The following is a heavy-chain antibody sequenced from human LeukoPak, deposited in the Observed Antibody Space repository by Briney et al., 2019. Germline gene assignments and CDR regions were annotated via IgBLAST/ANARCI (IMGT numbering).Heavy chain of an antibody. D-gene: IGHD3-9*01. CDR1: GGSISSYY. J-gene: IGHJ4*02. CDR2: IYTSGST. V-gene: IGHV4-4*07. Sequence: SETLSLTCTVSGGSISSYYWSWIRQPAGKGLEWIGRIYTSGSTNYNPSVKSRVTMSVDTSKNQFSLKLSSVTAADTAVYYCARDGFDILTGYFHYWGQGTLVTVSS. CDR3: ARDGFDILTGYFHY.